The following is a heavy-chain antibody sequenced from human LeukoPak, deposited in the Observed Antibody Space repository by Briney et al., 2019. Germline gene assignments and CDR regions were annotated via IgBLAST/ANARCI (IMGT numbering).Heavy chain of an antibody. D-gene: IGHD3-22*01. J-gene: IGHJ3*02. Sequence: SQTLSLTCTVSGGSISSGDYYWSWIRQPPGKGLEWTGYIYYSGSTYYNPSLKSRVTISVDTSKNQFSLKLSSVTAADTAVYYCARDLRVRYAFDIWGQGTMVTVSS. V-gene: IGHV4-30-4*01. CDR3: ARDLRVRYAFDI. CDR1: GGSISSGDYY. CDR2: IYYSGST.